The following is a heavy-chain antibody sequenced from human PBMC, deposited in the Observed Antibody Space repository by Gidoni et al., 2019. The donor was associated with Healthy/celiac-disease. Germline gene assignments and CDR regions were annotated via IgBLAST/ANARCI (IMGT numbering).Heavy chain of an antibody. CDR2: SRGSGGST. CDR3: AKVRAFLEWSSSGDY. V-gene: IGHV3-23*01. J-gene: IGHJ4*02. Sequence: EVQLLESGGGLVQPGGSLRLSCAASGFTFTSYAMSWVRQSPGKGLEGVSASRGSGGSTYYADSVKGRFTISRDNSKNTLYLQMNSLRAEDTAVYYCAKVRAFLEWSSSGDYWGQGTLVTVSS. D-gene: IGHD3-3*01. CDR1: GFTFTSYA.